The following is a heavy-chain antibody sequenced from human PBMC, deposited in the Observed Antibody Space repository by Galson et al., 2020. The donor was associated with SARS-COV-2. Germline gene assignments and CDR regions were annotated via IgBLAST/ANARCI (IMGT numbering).Heavy chain of an antibody. J-gene: IGHJ3*01. CDR3: AMRASGSGTWGGCFDL. Sequence: SETLSLTCAVSGGSLSSGSYSWAWIRQPPGKGLEWLGHIYLSGSTYYSPSLDGRVTISVDKSTNQFSLKLYSTTAADTAVYYCAMRASGSGTWGGCFDLWGQGTMVSVSS. CDR2: IYLSGST. CDR1: GGSLSSGSYS. V-gene: IGHV4-30-2*01. D-gene: IGHD3-10*01.